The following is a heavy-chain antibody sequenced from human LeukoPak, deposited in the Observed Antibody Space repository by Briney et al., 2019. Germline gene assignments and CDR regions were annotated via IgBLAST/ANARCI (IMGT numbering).Heavy chain of an antibody. D-gene: IGHD3-22*01. V-gene: IGHV4-31*03. J-gene: IGHJ6*02. CDR1: GGSFSSGGYY. CDR2: VFYSGST. CDR3: ARVRYYYDSSGYYGPYGMDV. Sequence: PPETLSLTCTVSGGSFSSGGYYWSWIRQHPGKGLEWIGYVFYSGSTYYNPSLKSRVTISVDTSKNQFSLKLSSVTAADTAVYYCARVRYYYDSSGYYGPYGMDVWGQGTTVTVSS.